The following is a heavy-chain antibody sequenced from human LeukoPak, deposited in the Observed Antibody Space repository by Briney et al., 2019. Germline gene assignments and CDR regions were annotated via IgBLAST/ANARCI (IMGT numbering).Heavy chain of an antibody. V-gene: IGHV3-53*01. J-gene: IGHJ4*02. Sequence: GGSLRLSCGASGFIVSRNYMSWVRKAPGKGLEWVSVFYSGAPTSYADSVKGRFTISRDKSKDTLYLQMNSLRADDTAVYYCARVEADSGVLDYWGQGTLVTVSS. CDR1: GFIVSRNY. D-gene: IGHD4-17*01. CDR3: ARVEADSGVLDY. CDR2: FYSGAPT.